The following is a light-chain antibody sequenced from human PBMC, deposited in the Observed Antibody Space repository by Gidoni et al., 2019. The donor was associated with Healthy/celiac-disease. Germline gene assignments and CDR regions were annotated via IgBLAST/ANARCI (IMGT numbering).Light chain of an antibody. V-gene: IGLV2-14*03. J-gene: IGLJ2*01. CDR1: SSDVGGYNY. CDR3: SSYTSSLVV. Sequence: QSALTQPASVSGSPGQSITISCTGTSSDVGGYNYVSWYQQHPGKAPKLMIYDVSNRLSGVSNRFSGSKSGNTASLTISGLQAEDEADYYCSSYTSSLVVFGGGTKLTVL. CDR2: DVS.